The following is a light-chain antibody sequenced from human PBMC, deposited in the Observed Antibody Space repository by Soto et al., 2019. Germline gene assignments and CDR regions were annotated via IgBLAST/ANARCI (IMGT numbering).Light chain of an antibody. Sequence: TLTGRVSQSVRSNLGWYQQKPGQAPSLLIYGASTRATGIPDRFSGSGSGTEFTLTISSLQSVDFEAYYCQQYNTRPPWTCGQGTQVDLK. J-gene: IGKJ1*01. CDR3: QQYNTRPPWT. V-gene: IGKV3-15*01. CDR2: GAS. CDR1: QSVRSN.